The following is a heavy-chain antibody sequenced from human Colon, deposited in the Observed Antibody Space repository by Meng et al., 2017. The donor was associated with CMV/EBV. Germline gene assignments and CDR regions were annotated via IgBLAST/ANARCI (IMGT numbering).Heavy chain of an antibody. Sequence: QVQWQESGPGLVKPSETLSLTCTVSGDSISNYYWSWIRQSPGKGLEWIGYIYSSGSTNYNPSLKSRVTISIDTSKNQFSLKLTSVTAADTAVYYCAKGRARNDYWFDPWGQGTLVTVSS. V-gene: IGHV4-59*01. CDR2: IYSSGST. D-gene: IGHD4/OR15-4a*01. CDR3: AKGRARNDYWFDP. J-gene: IGHJ5*02. CDR1: GDSISNYY.